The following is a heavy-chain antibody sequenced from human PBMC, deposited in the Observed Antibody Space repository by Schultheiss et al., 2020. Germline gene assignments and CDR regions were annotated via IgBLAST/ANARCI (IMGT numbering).Heavy chain of an antibody. J-gene: IGHJ5*02. V-gene: IGHV1-18*01. CDR2: ISAYNGNT. Sequence: ASVKVSCKASGYTFTSYTMHWVRQAPGQGLEWMGWISAYNGNTNYAQKLQGRVTMTTDTSTSTAYMELRSLRSDDTAVYYCARDLIPSGFGEFDGNWFDPWGQGTLVTVSS. D-gene: IGHD3-10*01. CDR1: GYTFTSYT. CDR3: ARDLIPSGFGEFDGNWFDP.